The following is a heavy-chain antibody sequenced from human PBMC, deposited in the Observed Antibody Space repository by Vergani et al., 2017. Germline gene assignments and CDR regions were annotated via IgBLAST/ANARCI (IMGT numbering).Heavy chain of an antibody. D-gene: IGHD2-15*01. V-gene: IGHV3-30*02. CDR3: ARAIVVVVAACDY. CDR1: GFTFSSYG. CDR2: IRYDGSNK. Sequence: QVQLVESGGGVVQPGGSLRLSCAASGFTFSSYGMHWVRQAPGKGLEWVAFIRYDGSNKYYAESVKGRFTISRDNSKNTLYLQMNSLRAEDTAVYYCARAIVVVVAACDYWGQGTLVTVSS. J-gene: IGHJ4*02.